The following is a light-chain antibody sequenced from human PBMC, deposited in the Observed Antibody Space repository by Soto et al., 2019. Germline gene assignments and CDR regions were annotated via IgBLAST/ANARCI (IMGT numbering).Light chain of an antibody. CDR2: DVS. CDR3: SSYTTSNTRQIV. Sequence: QSALTQPASVSGSPGPSITISCTGTSSDVGGYNYVSWYQHHPGKAPKLMIFDVSNRPSGVSNRFSGSKPGNTASLTISGLQPEDEADYYCSSYTTSNTRQIVFGTGTKLTVL. CDR1: SSDVGGYNY. J-gene: IGLJ1*01. V-gene: IGLV2-14*03.